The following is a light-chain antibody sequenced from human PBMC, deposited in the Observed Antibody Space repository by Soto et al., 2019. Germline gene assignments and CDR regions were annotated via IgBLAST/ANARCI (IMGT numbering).Light chain of an antibody. J-gene: IGKJ2*01. CDR1: HHISRF. CDR2: AAS. CDR3: QQSFSTPYT. V-gene: IGKV1-39*01. Sequence: DIQMTQSPSSLSASVGDRVTITCRASHHISRFLNWSQQKAGRAPTLLIFAASTLHTGVPSRISGRGSGTDFTLTIISLQPEDFSTYYCQQSFSTPYTFGQGTKLEIK.